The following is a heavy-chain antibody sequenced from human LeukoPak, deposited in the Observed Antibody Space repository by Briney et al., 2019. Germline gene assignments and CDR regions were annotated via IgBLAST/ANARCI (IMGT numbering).Heavy chain of an antibody. CDR3: ARGWLSGCYSDY. D-gene: IGHD6-19*01. CDR2: IYYSGST. J-gene: IGHJ4*02. CDR1: GGSISSYW. V-gene: IGHV4-59*01. Sequence: SETLSLTCTVSGGSISSYWWIWIRQPPGKGLEWIGNIYYSGSTKYNPSLKSRVTISVDKSKNQFSLKLTSVTAADTAVYYCARGWLSGCYSDYWGQGTLVTVSS.